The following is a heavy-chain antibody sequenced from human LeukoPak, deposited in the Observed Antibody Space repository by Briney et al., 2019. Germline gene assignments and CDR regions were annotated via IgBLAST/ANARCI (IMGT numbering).Heavy chain of an antibody. J-gene: IGHJ5*02. Sequence: ASVKVSCKASGYTFTNFHMHWVRQAPGQGLEWMGVINPSGGSTSYAQKFQGRVTMTRDTSTSTVYMELSSLRSEDTAVYYCARDDNGDNWFDPWGQGTLVTVSS. CDR1: GYTFTNFH. CDR2: INPSGGST. V-gene: IGHV1-46*01. D-gene: IGHD4-17*01. CDR3: ARDDNGDNWFDP.